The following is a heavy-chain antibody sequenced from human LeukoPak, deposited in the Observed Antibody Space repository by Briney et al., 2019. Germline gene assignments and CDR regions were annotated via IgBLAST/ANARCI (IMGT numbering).Heavy chain of an antibody. Sequence: GGSLRLSCAASGFTFSSYSMNWVRQAPGKGLEWVSSISSSSSYIYYADSVKGRFTISRDNAKNSLYLQMNVLRAEDTAVYYGARGRESTPDYWGQGTLVTVSS. CDR3: ARGRESTPDY. CDR1: GFTFSSYS. J-gene: IGHJ4*02. CDR2: ISSSSSYI. V-gene: IGHV3-21*01.